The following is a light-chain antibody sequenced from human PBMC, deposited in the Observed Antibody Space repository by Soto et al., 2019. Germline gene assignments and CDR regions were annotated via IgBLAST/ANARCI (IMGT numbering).Light chain of an antibody. V-gene: IGLV1-44*01. J-gene: IGLJ1*01. CDR2: SSN. Sequence: QSVLTQPPSASGAPGQGVTISCSGSTSNIGSNGVNWYRQLPGTAPKLLIYSSNERPSGVPDRFSGSKSGTSASLAISGLQSEDEADYYCAAWDDRLNGYVFGTGTKVTVL. CDR1: TSNIGSNG. CDR3: AAWDDRLNGYV.